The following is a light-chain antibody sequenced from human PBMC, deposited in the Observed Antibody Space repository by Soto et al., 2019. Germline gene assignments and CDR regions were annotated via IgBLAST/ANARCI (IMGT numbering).Light chain of an antibody. CDR3: GTWDSSLGAVV. Sequence: QSVLTQPPSVSAAPGQKVTISCSGSSSNIGNNYVSWYQQLPGTAPKLLIYDNNKRPSGIPDRFSGSKSGTSATLGITGLQTGDKADYYCGTWDSSLGAVVFGGGTKLTVL. J-gene: IGLJ2*01. V-gene: IGLV1-51*01. CDR2: DNN. CDR1: SSNIGNNY.